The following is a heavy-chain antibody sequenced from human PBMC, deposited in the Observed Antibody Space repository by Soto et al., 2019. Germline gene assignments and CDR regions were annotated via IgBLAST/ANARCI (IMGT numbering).Heavy chain of an antibody. V-gene: IGHV5-51*01. D-gene: IGHD2-15*01. CDR3: ARRYCSGGSCYFTDYYYMDV. CDR2: IYPGDSDT. CDR1: GYSFTSYW. Sequence: GESLKISCKGSGYSFTSYWIGWVRQMPVKGLEWMGIIYPGDSDTRYSPSFQGQVTISADKSISTAYLQWSSLKASDTAMYYCARRYCSGGSCYFTDYYYMDVWGKGTTVTVSS. J-gene: IGHJ6*03.